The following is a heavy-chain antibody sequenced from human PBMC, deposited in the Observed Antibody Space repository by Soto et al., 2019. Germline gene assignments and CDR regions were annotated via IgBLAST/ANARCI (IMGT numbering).Heavy chain of an antibody. CDR3: ARESEDLTSNFDY. V-gene: IGHV3-21*01. Sequence: GGSPRLSCAASGFTLSNYVMNWVRQAPGKGLEWGSTISSTTNYIYYADSMRGRFTVSRDNAKNSVYLDMNSLSAEDTAVYYCARESEDLTSNFDYWGQGTLVTVSS. CDR2: ISSTTNYI. CDR1: GFTLSNYV. J-gene: IGHJ4*02.